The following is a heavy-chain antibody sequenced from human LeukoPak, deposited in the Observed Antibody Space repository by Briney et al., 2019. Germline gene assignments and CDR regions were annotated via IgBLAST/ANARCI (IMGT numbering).Heavy chain of an antibody. CDR3: ARDLGDGYNPYYFDY. V-gene: IGHV3-30-3*01. Sequence: GGSLRLSCAASGFTFSSYAMHWVRQAPGKGLEWVAVISYDGSNKYYADSVKGRFTISRDNSKNTLYLQMNSLRAEDTAAYYCARDLGDGYNPYYFDYWGQGTLVTVSS. CDR1: GFTFSSYA. J-gene: IGHJ4*02. CDR2: ISYDGSNK. D-gene: IGHD5-24*01.